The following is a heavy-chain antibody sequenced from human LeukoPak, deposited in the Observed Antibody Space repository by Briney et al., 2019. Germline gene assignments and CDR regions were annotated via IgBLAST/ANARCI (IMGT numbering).Heavy chain of an antibody. Sequence: PSETLSLTCTVSGGSISSYYWSWIRQPPGKGLEWIGYIYYSGSTNYNPSLKSRVTISVDTSKNQFSLKLSSVTAADTAVYYCARSRYCSGGSCPYYYYYYGVDVWGQGTTVTVSS. D-gene: IGHD2-15*01. CDR3: ARSRYCSGGSCPYYYYYYGVDV. J-gene: IGHJ6*02. CDR1: GGSISSYY. CDR2: IYYSGST. V-gene: IGHV4-59*08.